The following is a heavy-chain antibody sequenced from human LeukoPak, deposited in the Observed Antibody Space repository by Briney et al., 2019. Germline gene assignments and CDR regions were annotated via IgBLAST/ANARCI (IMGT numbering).Heavy chain of an antibody. J-gene: IGHJ3*01. CDR1: GFTFSTYS. D-gene: IGHD2-2*01. CDR3: AKNHEHGRYAGFDF. V-gene: IGHV3-30-3*02. Sequence: GGSLRLSCAGSGFTFSTYSMHWVRQPPGKGLEWVAVAAFDGSIKYNADSVKGRFTTSRDNAKDSLYLQMNSLRADDTAVYYCAKNHEHGRYAGFDFWAEGALVAVSS. CDR2: AAFDGSIK.